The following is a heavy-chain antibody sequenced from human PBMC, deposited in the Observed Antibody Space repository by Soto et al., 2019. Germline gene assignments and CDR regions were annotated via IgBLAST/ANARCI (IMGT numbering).Heavy chain of an antibody. CDR1: GGSISSGGYY. J-gene: IGHJ4*02. V-gene: IGHV4-31*03. Sequence: QVQLQESGPGLVKPSQTLSLTCTVSGGSISSGGYYWGWIRQHPGKGLEWIGYMYYSGTTYYNPSLKSRVTISIDTSKNQFSLKLSSVTAADTAVYYCAGGDLQRYFSPGYWGQGTLVTVSS. D-gene: IGHD3-9*01. CDR3: AGGDLQRYFSPGY. CDR2: MYYSGTT.